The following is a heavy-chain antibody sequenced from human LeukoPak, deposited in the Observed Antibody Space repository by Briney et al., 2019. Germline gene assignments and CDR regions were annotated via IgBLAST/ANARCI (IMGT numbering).Heavy chain of an antibody. Sequence: GGSLRLSCAASGFTFSSYAMSWVRQAPGKGLEWVSATSGSGGSTYYADSVKGRFTISRDNSKNTLYLQMNSLRAQDTAVYYCAKARSGWYGVEDYWGRGTLVTVSS. CDR3: AKARSGWYGVEDY. V-gene: IGHV3-23*01. CDR2: TSGSGGST. J-gene: IGHJ4*02. CDR1: GFTFSSYA. D-gene: IGHD6-19*01.